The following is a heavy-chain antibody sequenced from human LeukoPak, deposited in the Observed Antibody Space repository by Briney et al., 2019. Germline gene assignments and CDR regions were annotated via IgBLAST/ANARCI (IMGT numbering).Heavy chain of an antibody. Sequence: ASVKVSCKASGYTFTSYDINWVRQATGQGLEWMGWMNPNSGNTGYAQKFQGGVTMTRNTSISTAYMELSSLRSEDTAVYYCARSALGVPYFDYWGQGTLVTVSS. D-gene: IGHD3-16*01. J-gene: IGHJ4*02. V-gene: IGHV1-8*01. CDR1: GYTFTSYD. CDR2: MNPNSGNT. CDR3: ARSALGVPYFDY.